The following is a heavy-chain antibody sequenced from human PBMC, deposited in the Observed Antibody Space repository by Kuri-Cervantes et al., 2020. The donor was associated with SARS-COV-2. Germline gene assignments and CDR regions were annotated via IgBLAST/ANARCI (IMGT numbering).Heavy chain of an antibody. CDR3: ARDDQELADY. J-gene: IGHJ4*02. V-gene: IGHV3-30-3*01. D-gene: IGHD6-13*01. CDR1: GFTFSSYA. CDR2: ISYDGSNK. Sequence: GGSLRLSCAASGFTFSSYAMHWVRQAPGKGLEWVAVISYDGSNKYYADSVKGRFTISRDNSKNTLYLQMNSLRAEDTAAYYCARDDQELADYWGQGTLVTVSS.